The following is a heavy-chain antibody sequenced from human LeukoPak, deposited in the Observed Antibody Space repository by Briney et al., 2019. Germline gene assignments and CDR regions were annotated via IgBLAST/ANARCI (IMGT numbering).Heavy chain of an antibody. CDR1: GGSFSGYY. J-gene: IGHJ4*02. CDR2: INHSGST. CDR3: ASEYYDSSGSPPDY. Sequence: SETLSLTCAVYGGSFSGYYWSWIRQPPGKGLEWIGEINHSGSTNYNPSLKSRVTISVDTSKNQFSLKLSSVTAADTAVYYCASEYYDSSGSPPDYWGQGTLVTVSS. V-gene: IGHV4-34*01. D-gene: IGHD3-22*01.